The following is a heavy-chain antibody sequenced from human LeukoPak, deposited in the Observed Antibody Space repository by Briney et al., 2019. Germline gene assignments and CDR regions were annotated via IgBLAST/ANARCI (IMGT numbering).Heavy chain of an antibody. CDR2: IIPIFGTA. Sequence: GASVKVSCKASGGTFSSYAISWVRQAPGQGLEWMGGIIPIFGTANYAQKFQGRVTITADKSTSTAYMELSSLRSEDTAVYYCARERDAYYYGSSGSDNDAFDIWGQGTMVTVSS. CDR3: ARERDAYYYGSSGSDNDAFDI. CDR1: GGTFSSYA. D-gene: IGHD3-22*01. J-gene: IGHJ3*02. V-gene: IGHV1-69*06.